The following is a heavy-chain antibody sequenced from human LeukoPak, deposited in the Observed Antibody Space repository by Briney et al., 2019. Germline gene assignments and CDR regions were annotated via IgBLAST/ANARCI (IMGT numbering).Heavy chain of an antibody. CDR2: IYHSGST. CDR3: ASAYYYDGSGAFDY. CDR1: GGSISSYY. J-gene: IGHJ4*02. D-gene: IGHD3-22*01. Sequence: SETLSLTCTVSGGSISSYYWSWIRQPPGKGLEWIGYIYHSGSTYYNPSLKSRVTISVDRSKNQFSLKLSSVTAADTAVYYCASAYYYDGSGAFDYWGQGTLVTVSS. V-gene: IGHV4-59*12.